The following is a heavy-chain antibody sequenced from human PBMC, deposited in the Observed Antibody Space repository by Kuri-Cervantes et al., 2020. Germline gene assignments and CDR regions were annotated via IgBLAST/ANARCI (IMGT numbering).Heavy chain of an antibody. CDR1: GYTFTGYY. D-gene: IGHD3-9*01. V-gene: IGHV1-18*04. CDR3: ARANSAGYSTYYYYYMDV. CDR2: VSAYDGDT. J-gene: IGHJ6*03. Sequence: ASVKVSCKASGYTFTGYYMHWVRQAPGQGLEWMGWVSAYDGDTNFAQKLQGRVTMTTDTSTRTAYMELRSLKSGDTAVYYCARANSAGYSTYYYYYMDVWGKGTTVTVSS.